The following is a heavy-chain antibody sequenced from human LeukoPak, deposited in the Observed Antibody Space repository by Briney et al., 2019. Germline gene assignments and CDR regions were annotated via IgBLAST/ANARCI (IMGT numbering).Heavy chain of an antibody. V-gene: IGHV3-23*01. CDR2: ISGSGGST. J-gene: IGHJ4*02. Sequence: GGSLRLSCAASGFTFSSYAMSWVRQAPGKGLEWVSAISGSGGSTYYADSVKGRFTISRDNSKNTLYLQMNSLRAEDTAVYYCAKPQGYCSGGSCYVNKGPTNYYFDYWGQGTLVTVSS. CDR1: GFTFSSYA. D-gene: IGHD2-15*01. CDR3: AKPQGYCSGGSCYVNKGPTNYYFDY.